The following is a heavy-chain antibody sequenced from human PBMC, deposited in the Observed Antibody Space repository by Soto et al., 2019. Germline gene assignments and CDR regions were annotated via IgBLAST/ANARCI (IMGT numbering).Heavy chain of an antibody. CDR3: AGDYNSGSYRFDY. J-gene: IGHJ4*02. V-gene: IGHV4-59*01. CDR2: IYYSGRT. D-gene: IGHD3-10*01. Sequence: SETQSLTCTVSGGSISNYDGSWIRQPPGKGLEWIGYIYYSGRTTYNPSLKSRLTMSIDASKNQFSLKLSSVIAADTAVYYCAGDYNSGSYRFDYWGQGALVTVSS. CDR1: GGSISNYD.